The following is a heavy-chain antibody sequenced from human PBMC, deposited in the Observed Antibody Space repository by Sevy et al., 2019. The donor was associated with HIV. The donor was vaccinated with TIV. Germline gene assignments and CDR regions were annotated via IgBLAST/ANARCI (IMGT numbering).Heavy chain of an antibody. CDR2: IFYSGST. CDR3: VRSMSYCSGGFCYSYALDI. Sequence: SETLSLTCTVSGGSISSSRYYWGWIRQPPGKGLEWIGNIFYSGSTYYNPSLKSRVIISVDTSKNQFSLKLSSVTAADTAVYYCVRSMSYCSGGFCYSYALDIWGQGTMVTVSS. D-gene: IGHD2-15*01. V-gene: IGHV4-39*01. J-gene: IGHJ3*02. CDR1: GGSISSSRYY.